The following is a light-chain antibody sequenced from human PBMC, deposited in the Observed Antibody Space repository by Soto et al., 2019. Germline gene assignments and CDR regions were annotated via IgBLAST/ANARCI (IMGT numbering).Light chain of an antibody. CDR3: SSYTTSSTVA. CDR2: EVS. J-gene: IGLJ2*01. V-gene: IGLV2-14*01. Sequence: QSTLTQSASVSGSPGQSITISCTGTSSDIGGYNYVSWYQQHPYKSPKLMIFEVSNRPSGVSNRFSGSKSCNTASLTISGLLPEDEADYYCSSYTTSSTVAFGGGTKLTVL. CDR1: SSDIGGYNY.